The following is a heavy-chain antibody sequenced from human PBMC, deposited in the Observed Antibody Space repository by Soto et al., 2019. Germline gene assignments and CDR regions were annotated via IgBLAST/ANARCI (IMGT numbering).Heavy chain of an antibody. CDR3: ARNYGDYGLVSFDY. V-gene: IGHV4-31*03. D-gene: IGHD4-17*01. CDR1: GGSISSGGYY. Sequence: SETLSLTCTVSGGSISSGGYYWSWIRQHPGKGLEWIGYIYYSGSTYYNPSLKSRVTISVDTSKNQFSLKLSSVTAADTAVYYCARNYGDYGLVSFDYWGQGTLVTVSS. CDR2: IYYSGST. J-gene: IGHJ4*02.